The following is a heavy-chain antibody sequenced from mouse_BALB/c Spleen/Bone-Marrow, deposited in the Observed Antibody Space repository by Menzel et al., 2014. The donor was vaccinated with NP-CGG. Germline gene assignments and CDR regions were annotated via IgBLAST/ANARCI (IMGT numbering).Heavy chain of an antibody. D-gene: IGHD2-1*01. Sequence: ESGPGLVAPSQSLSITCTVSGFSLTSYGVHWVRQPPGKGLEWLGIIWAGGSTNYKSALMSRLSISKDNSKSQVFLKMNSLQTDDTAMYYCARDRRDYGKAWYFDVWGAGTTVTVSS. CDR1: GFSLTSYG. CDR3: ARDRRDYGKAWYFDV. CDR2: IWAGGST. J-gene: IGHJ1*01. V-gene: IGHV2-9*02.